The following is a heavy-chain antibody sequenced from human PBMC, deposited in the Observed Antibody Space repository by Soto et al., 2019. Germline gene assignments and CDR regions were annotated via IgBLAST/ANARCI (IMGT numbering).Heavy chain of an antibody. CDR2: IHYSGRT. Sequence: QLQLQESGPGLVEPSETLSLTRTVSGGSISDSDNYWGWIRQSPGKGLEWIGSIHYSGRTYQNPSLKSRVTIPVHTSKNQFSLKLSSVTAADTAVYYCARTYFGSGSQYYWGQGALVTVSS. D-gene: IGHD3-10*01. CDR1: GGSISDSDNY. CDR3: ARTYFGSGSQYY. V-gene: IGHV4-39*01. J-gene: IGHJ4*02.